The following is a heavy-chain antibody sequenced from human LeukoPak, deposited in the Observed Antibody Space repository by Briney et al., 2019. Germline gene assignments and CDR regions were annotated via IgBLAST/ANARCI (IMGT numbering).Heavy chain of an antibody. V-gene: IGHV3-7*01. Sequence: GGSLRLSCAASGFTSSSYWMSWVRQAPGKGLEWVANIKQDGSEKYYVDSVKGRFTISRDNAKNSLYLQMNSLRAEDTAVYYCARDLEEYGGYLFDYWGQGTLVTVSS. CDR1: GFTSSSYW. CDR2: IKQDGSEK. D-gene: IGHD5-12*01. CDR3: ARDLEEYGGYLFDY. J-gene: IGHJ4*02.